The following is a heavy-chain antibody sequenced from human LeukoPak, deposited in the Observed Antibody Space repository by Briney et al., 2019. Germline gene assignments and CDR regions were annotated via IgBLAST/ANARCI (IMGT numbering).Heavy chain of an antibody. CDR3: VKDPQMYSGSFSYYLDY. D-gene: IGHD1-26*01. CDR1: GFTFSNYS. Sequence: GGSLRLSCAASGFTFSNYSVNWVCQAPGKGLEWVAIISYDKSSQYYADSVKGRFTISRDNSKNTLSLQMNSLRPEDTAVYYCVKDPQMYSGSFSYYLDYWGQGTLVTVSS. V-gene: IGHV3-30*18. J-gene: IGHJ4*02. CDR2: ISYDKSSQ.